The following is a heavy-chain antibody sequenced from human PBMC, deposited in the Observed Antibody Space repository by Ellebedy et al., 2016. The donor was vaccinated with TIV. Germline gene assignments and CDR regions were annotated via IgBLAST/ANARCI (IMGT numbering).Heavy chain of an antibody. J-gene: IGHJ4*02. V-gene: IGHV3-23*01. CDR2: ISIADDDT. CDR3: AKKVGGTNIILDY. D-gene: IGHD4-23*01. CDR1: GFTFNNYA. Sequence: GETLKISCVGSGFTFNNYAMNWVRQAPGKGLEWVSYISIADDDTRYADSVKGRFTISRDRSKNTLYLQLNSLRAEDTAIYYCAKKVGGTNIILDYWGLGTQVIVSS.